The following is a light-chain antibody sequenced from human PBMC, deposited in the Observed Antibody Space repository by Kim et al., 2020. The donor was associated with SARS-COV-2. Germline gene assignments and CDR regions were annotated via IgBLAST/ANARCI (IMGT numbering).Light chain of an antibody. CDR2: DAS. CDR1: QSVGTS. CDR3: HQRSDWPLT. J-gene: IGKJ4*01. Sequence: EIVLTQSPATLSLSPGERVSLSCRASQSVGTSLVWYQQKVGQAPRLVIYDASKRATDIPAKFSGSGSGTDFTLTISSLESDDFAVYYCHQRSDWPLTFGGGTKVDIK. V-gene: IGKV3-11*01.